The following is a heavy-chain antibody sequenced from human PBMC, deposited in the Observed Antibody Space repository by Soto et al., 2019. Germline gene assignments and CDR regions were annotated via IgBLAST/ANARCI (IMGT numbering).Heavy chain of an antibody. CDR2: ISAYNGNT. J-gene: IGHJ4*02. V-gene: IGHV1-18*01. CDR1: VYTFTSYG. CDR3: ARELMVAARGNFDY. Sequence: ASVKVSCKASVYTFTSYGISWVRQAPGQGLEWMGWISAYNGNTNYAQKLQGRVTMTTDTSTSTAYMELRSLRSDDTAVYYCARELMVAARGNFDYWGQGTLVTVSS. D-gene: IGHD2-15*01.